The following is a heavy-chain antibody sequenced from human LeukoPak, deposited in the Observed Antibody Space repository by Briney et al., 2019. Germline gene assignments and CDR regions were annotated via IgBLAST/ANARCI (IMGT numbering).Heavy chain of an antibody. CDR2: ISGSGGST. V-gene: IGHV3-23*01. D-gene: IGHD2-2*01. J-gene: IGHJ4*02. CDR1: GFTVSSNY. CDR3: ATSNIVVVPAATEDY. Sequence: PGGSLRLSCAASGFTVSSNYMSWVRQAPGKGLEWVSAISGSGGSTYYADSVKGRFTISRDNSKNTLYLQMNSLRAEDTAVYYCATSNIVVVPAATEDYWGQGTLVTVSS.